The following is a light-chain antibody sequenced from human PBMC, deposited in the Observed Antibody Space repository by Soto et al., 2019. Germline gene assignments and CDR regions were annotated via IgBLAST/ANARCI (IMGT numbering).Light chain of an antibody. V-gene: IGKV3-20*01. CDR1: QSVSSSY. CDR3: QQYCSSPYT. CDR2: GAS. J-gene: IGKJ2*01. Sequence: EIVLTQSPGTLSLSPGERATLSCRASQSVSSSYLAWYQQKPGQAPRLLIYGASSRATGIPARFSGSGSGTDFTLTISRLEPEDFAIYYCQQYCSSPYTFGQGTTLEIK.